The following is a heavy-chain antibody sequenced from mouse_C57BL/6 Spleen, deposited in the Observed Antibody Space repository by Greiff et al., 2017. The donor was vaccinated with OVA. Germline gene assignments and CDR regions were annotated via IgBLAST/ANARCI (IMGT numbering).Heavy chain of an antibody. D-gene: IGHD3-1*01. V-gene: IGHV3-5*01. CDR2: IYYSGTI. Sequence: EVKLQESGPGLVKPSQTVFLTCTVTGISITTGNYRWSWIRQFPGNKLEWIGYIYYSGTITYTPSLTSRTTITRDTPKNQFFLEMTSLTAEDTATYYCAQDRGTYYAMDYWGQGTSVTVSS. CDR1: GISITTGNYR. CDR3: AQDRGTYYAMDY. J-gene: IGHJ4*01.